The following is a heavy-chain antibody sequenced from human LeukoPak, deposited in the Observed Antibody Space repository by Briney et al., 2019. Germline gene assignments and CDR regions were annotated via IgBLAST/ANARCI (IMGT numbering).Heavy chain of an antibody. CDR3: ARETRYCTNGVCRNWFDP. CDR2: INPNSGGT. Sequence: ASVKVSCKASGYTFTGYYMHWVRQAPGQGLEWMGWINPNSGGTNYAQKFQGRVTMTRDTSISTAYMELSRLRSDDTAVYYCARETRYCTNGVCRNWFDPWGQGTLVTVSS. J-gene: IGHJ5*02. V-gene: IGHV1-2*02. CDR1: GYTFTGYY. D-gene: IGHD2-8*01.